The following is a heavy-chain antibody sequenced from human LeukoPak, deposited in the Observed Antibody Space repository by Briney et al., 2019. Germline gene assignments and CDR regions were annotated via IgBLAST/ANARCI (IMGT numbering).Heavy chain of an antibody. CDR3: AKGLWGAYYYGMDV. Sequence: GGSLRLSCAPSGFTFSNYAMSWVRQAPGKGLEWVSVISGSGVTTDCADSVMGRSTISRDNSRNALYLQLDSLRAEDTAIYFCAKGLWGAYYYGMDVWGQGTTVTVSS. V-gene: IGHV3-23*01. J-gene: IGHJ6*02. CDR2: ISGSGVTT. D-gene: IGHD3-16*01. CDR1: GFTFSNYA.